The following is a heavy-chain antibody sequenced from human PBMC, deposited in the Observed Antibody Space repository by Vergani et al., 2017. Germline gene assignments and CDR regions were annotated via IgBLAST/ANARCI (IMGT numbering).Heavy chain of an antibody. Sequence: EVQLLESGGGVVQPGRSLRLSCTASGFTFGDYAMSWFRQAPGKGLEWVGFIRSKAYGGTTEYAASVKGRFTISRDDSKSIAYLQMNSLKTEDTAVYYCTKHVGATTLAVYWGQGTLVTVSS. CDR1: GFTFGDYA. CDR2: IRSKAYGGTT. D-gene: IGHD1-26*01. J-gene: IGHJ4*02. V-gene: IGHV3-49*03. CDR3: TKHVGATTLAVY.